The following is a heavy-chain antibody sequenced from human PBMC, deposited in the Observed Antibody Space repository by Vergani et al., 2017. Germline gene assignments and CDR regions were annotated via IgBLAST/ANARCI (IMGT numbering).Heavy chain of an antibody. CDR1: GGSISSYY. CDR3: ARGRSITMIDEFFDY. V-gene: IGHV4-59*01. D-gene: IGHD3-22*01. J-gene: IGHJ4*02. CDR2: IYYRGST. Sequence: QVQLQESGPGLVKPSETLSLTCTVSGGSISSYYWSWIRQPPGKGLEWIGYIYYRGSTNYNPSLKSRVTISVDTSKNQFSLKLSSVTAADTAVYYCARGRSITMIDEFFDYWGQGTLVTVSS.